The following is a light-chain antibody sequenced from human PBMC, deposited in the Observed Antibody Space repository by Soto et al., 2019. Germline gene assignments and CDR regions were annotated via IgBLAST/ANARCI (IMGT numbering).Light chain of an antibody. Sequence: DIPMTQSPSTLSASVGDKVTITCRASQSISSWLAWYQQKPGKAPKLMIYKASTLEGGVPSNFSGSGSGTEFSLSISSLQPEDFATYYCQQYNSYPWTFGQGTKADVK. J-gene: IGKJ1*01. CDR3: QQYNSYPWT. CDR1: QSISSW. V-gene: IGKV1-5*03. CDR2: KAS.